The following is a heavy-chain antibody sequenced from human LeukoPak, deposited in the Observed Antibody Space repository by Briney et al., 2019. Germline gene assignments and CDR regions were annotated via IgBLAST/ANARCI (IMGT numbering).Heavy chain of an antibody. CDR3: ARDDSSGYYDFHAFDI. CDR2: IIPILDIA. Sequence: SVKVSCKASGGTFSSYTISWVRQAPGQGLEWMGRIIPILDIANYAQKFQGRVTITADKSTSTAYMELSSLRSEDTAVYYCARDDSSGYYDFHAFDIWGQGTMVTVSS. CDR1: GGTFSSYT. D-gene: IGHD3-22*01. J-gene: IGHJ3*02. V-gene: IGHV1-69*04.